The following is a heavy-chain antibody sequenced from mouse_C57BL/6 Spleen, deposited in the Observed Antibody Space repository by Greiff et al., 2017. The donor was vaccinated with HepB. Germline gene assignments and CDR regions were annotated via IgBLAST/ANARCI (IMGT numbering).Heavy chain of an antibody. CDR2: INPNNGGT. V-gene: IGHV1-18*01. J-gene: IGHJ3*01. D-gene: IGHD2-4*01. CDR1: GYTFTDYN. Sequence: VHVKQSGPELVKPGASVKIPCKASGYTFTDYNMDWVKQSHGKSLEWIGDINPNNGGTTYNQKFKGKATLTVDKYSSTAYMELRSLTSEDTAVYYCARGAYDYDTFAYWGQGTLVTVSA. CDR3: ARGAYDYDTFAY.